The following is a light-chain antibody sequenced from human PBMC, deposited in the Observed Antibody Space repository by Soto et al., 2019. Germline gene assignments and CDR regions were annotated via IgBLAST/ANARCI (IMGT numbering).Light chain of an antibody. CDR1: SSDVGGYKY. Sequence: QSVLTPPSSVSGSPGQSITISCTGTSSDVGGYKYVSWHQLHPGKAPKLIIYEVSNRPSGISNRFSGSKSGNTASLTISGLQAEDEADYYCSSYSRSTAYVFGTGTKVTVL. CDR3: SSYSRSTAYV. V-gene: IGLV2-14*01. J-gene: IGLJ1*01. CDR2: EVS.